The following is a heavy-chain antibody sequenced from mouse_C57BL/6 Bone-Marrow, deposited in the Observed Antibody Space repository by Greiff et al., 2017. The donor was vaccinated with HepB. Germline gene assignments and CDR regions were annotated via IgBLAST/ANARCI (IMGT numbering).Heavy chain of an antibody. V-gene: IGHV5-17*01. CDR1: GFTFSDYG. J-gene: IGHJ1*03. Sequence: LVESGGGLVKPGGSLKLSCAASGFTFSDYGMHWVRQAPEKGLEWVAYISSGSSTIYYADTVKGRFTISRDNAKNTLFLQMTSLRSEDTAMYYCARQGTTVVAPYWYFDVWGTGTTVTVSS. CDR2: ISSGSSTI. D-gene: IGHD1-1*01. CDR3: ARQGTTVVAPYWYFDV.